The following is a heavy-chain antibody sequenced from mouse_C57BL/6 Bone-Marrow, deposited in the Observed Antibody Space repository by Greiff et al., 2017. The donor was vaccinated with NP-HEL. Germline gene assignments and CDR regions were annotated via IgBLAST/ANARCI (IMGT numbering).Heavy chain of an antibody. D-gene: IGHD2-2*01. CDR2: ISDGGSYT. V-gene: IGHV5-4*03. CDR3: ARHGYPAWFAY. J-gene: IGHJ3*01. CDR1: GFTFSSYA. Sequence: EVKVVESGGGLVKPGGSLKLSCAASGFTFSSYAMSWVRQTPEKRLEWVATISDGGSYTYYPDNVKGRFTISRDNAKNNLYLQMSHLKSEDTAMYYCARHGYPAWFAYWGQGTLVTVSA.